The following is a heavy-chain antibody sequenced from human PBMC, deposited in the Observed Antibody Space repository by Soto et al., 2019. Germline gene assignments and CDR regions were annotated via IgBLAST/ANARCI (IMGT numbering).Heavy chain of an antibody. Sequence: GGSLRLSCAASGLTFSGSAMHWVRQASGKGLEWVGRIRSKTNSYATAYAASVKGRFTISRDDSKNTAYLQMNSLKIEDTAVYYCTRDPRNYYDSSGSANWFDPWGQGTLVTVSS. CDR2: IRSKTNSYAT. D-gene: IGHD3-22*01. CDR3: TRDPRNYYDSSGSANWFDP. CDR1: GLTFSGSA. J-gene: IGHJ5*02. V-gene: IGHV3-73*01.